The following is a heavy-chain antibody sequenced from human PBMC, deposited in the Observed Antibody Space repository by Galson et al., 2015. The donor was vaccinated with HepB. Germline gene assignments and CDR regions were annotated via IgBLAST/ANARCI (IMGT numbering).Heavy chain of an antibody. D-gene: IGHD3-16*02. CDR1: GYTFTSYG. CDR3: ARENGYYDYIWGSYHLRGFDY. Sequence: SVKVSCKASGYTFTSYGISWVRQAPGQGLEWMGWISAYNGNTNYAQKLQGRVTMTTDTSTSTAYMELRSLRSDDTAVYYCARENGYYDYIWGSYHLRGFDYWGQGTLVTVSS. V-gene: IGHV1-18*01. J-gene: IGHJ4*02. CDR2: ISAYNGNT.